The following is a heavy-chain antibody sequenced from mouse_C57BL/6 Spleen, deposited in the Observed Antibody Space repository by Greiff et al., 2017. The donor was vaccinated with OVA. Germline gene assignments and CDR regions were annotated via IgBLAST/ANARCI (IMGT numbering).Heavy chain of an antibody. Sequence: VQLQQPGAELVKPGASVKMSCKASGYTFTSYWITWVKQRPGQGLEWIGDIYPGSGSTNYNEKFKGKATMTVDTSSSTAYMQRSSLTSEDSAVYYCARGSYYGSSPWFAYGGQGTLVTVSA. CDR2: IYPGSGST. V-gene: IGHV1-55*01. D-gene: IGHD1-1*01. CDR3: ARGSYYGSSPWFAY. J-gene: IGHJ3*01. CDR1: GYTFTSYW.